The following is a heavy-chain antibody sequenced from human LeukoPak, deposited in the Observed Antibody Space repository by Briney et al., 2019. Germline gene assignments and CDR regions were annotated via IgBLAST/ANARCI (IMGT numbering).Heavy chain of an antibody. D-gene: IGHD1-26*01. CDR3: SKGHVGADYGAIDY. CDR1: GFTFSSYG. V-gene: IGHV3-30*18. Sequence: GGSLRLSCAASGFTFSSYGMHWVRQAPGKGLEWVAVISYDGSNKYYADSVKGRFTISRDNSKNTLYLQMNSLRAEDTAVYYWSKGHVGADYGAIDYWGQGTLVTVSS. J-gene: IGHJ4*02. CDR2: ISYDGSNK.